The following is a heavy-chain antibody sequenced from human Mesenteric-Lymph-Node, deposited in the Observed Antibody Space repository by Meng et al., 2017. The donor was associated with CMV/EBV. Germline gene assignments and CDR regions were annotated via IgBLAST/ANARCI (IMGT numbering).Heavy chain of an antibody. Sequence: SETLSLTCTVSGGSISSYYWSWIRQPPGKGLEWIGYIYYSGSTNYNPSLKSRVTMSVDTSKNQFFLKLNSVTAADTAVYYCARILNTGTHGRGWFGLWGQGILVTVSS. CDR3: ARILNTGTHGRGWFGL. D-gene: IGHD1-1*01. CDR2: IYYSGST. J-gene: IGHJ5*01. CDR1: GGSISSYY. V-gene: IGHV4-59*12.